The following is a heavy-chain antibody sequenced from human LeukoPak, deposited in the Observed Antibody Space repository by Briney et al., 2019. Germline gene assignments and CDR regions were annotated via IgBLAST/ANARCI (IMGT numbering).Heavy chain of an antibody. V-gene: IGHV3-48*03. J-gene: IGHJ4*02. Sequence: QPGGSLRLSCAASGFTFSSYEMNWVRQAPGKGLEWVSYISSSSGIIHYADSVKGRFTISRDNAKNSLYLLMNSLRAEDTAVYYCAVGTGTTNYFDYWGQGTLVTVSS. CDR2: ISSSSGII. CDR1: GFTFSSYE. D-gene: IGHD1-1*01. CDR3: AVGTGTTNYFDY.